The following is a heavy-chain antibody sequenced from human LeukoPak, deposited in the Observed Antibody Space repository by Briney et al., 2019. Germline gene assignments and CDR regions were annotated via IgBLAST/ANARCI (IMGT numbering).Heavy chain of an antibody. V-gene: IGHV3-7*04. CDR1: GFTFSNYW. D-gene: IGHD6-13*01. CDR3: ARDPQTNSWPEYFLH. J-gene: IGHJ1*01. CDR2: MKQDGSEK. Sequence: GGSLRLSCATSGFTFSNYWMNWVRQAPGKGREWVANMKQDGSEKNYVDSVKGRFTISRDNAKNSLFLQMNGLRADDTAVYYCARDPQTNSWPEYFLHWGQGTLVTVSS.